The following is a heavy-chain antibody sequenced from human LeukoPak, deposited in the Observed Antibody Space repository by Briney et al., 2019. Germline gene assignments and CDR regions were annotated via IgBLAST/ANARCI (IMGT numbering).Heavy chain of an antibody. Sequence: SETLSLTCTVSGGSISSYYWSWIRQPPGKGLEWIGYIYYSGYTNYNPSLKSRVTISVDTSKNQFSLKLSSVTAADTAVYYCARGGWNKFDYWGQGTLVTVSS. CDR3: ARGGWNKFDY. D-gene: IGHD3-22*01. V-gene: IGHV4-59*01. J-gene: IGHJ4*02. CDR1: GGSISSYY. CDR2: IYYSGYT.